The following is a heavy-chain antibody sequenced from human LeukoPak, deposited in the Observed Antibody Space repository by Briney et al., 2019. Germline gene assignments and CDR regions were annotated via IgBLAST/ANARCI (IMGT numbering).Heavy chain of an antibody. CDR3: ARYRGASGYHFDY. J-gene: IGHJ4*02. CDR1: GVSISSSNW. V-gene: IGHV4-4*02. Sequence: SETLSLTCAVSGVSISSSNWWSWVRQPPGKGLEWIGEIYRSGSTNYNPSLKSRVTISVDKSKNQFSLKLSSVTAADTAMYYCARYRGASGYHFDYWGQGTLVTVSS. D-gene: IGHD5-12*01. CDR2: IYRSGST.